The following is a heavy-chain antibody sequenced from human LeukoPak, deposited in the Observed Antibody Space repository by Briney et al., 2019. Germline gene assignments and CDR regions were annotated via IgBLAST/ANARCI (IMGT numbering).Heavy chain of an antibody. CDR3: ARHIAAAGPLGP. D-gene: IGHD6-13*01. CDR2: IYYSGST. J-gene: IGHJ5*02. Sequence: SETPSLTCTVSGGSISSYYWSWIRQPPGKGLEWIGYIYYSGSTNYNPSLKSRVTISVDTSKNQFSLKLSSVTAADTAVYYCARHIAAAGPLGPWGQGTLVTVSS. CDR1: GGSISSYY. V-gene: IGHV4-59*08.